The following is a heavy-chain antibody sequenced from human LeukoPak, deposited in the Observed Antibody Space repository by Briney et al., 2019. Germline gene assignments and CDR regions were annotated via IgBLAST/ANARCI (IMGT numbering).Heavy chain of an antibody. CDR1: GYTFIDYG. D-gene: IGHD3-16*01. J-gene: IGHJ4*02. Sequence: ASVKVSCKASGYTFIDYGISWVRQAPGQGLEWMGWISTLNGNTNYAQMFQGRVTMTTDTSTSTAYMELRSLRSDDTAVYYCGRALGGVAYWGQGTLVTVSS. V-gene: IGHV1-18*01. CDR2: ISTLNGNT. CDR3: GRALGGVAY.